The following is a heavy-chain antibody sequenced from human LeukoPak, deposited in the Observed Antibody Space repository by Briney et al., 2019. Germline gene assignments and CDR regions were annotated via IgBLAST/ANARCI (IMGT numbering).Heavy chain of an antibody. Sequence: GGSLRLSCAASGFTFSAFGMNWVRQAPGKGLEWVSTITKSGDSTYYVDSVKGRFTISRDNSKNTLYLQMNSLRAEDTAIYYCSKGGYSYGYFDYWGQGILVTVSS. CDR3: SKGGYSYGYFDY. CDR2: ITKSGDST. V-gene: IGHV3-23*01. J-gene: IGHJ4*02. D-gene: IGHD5-18*01. CDR1: GFTFSAFG.